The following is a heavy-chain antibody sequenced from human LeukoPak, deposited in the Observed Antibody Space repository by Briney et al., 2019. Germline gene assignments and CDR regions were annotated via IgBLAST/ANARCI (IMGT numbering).Heavy chain of an antibody. D-gene: IGHD3-22*01. CDR3: ARAALEFDNSGRGC. V-gene: IGHV3-66*01. CDR1: GFALSTNY. J-gene: IGHJ4*02. CDR2: IYSAGDK. Sequence: GGSLRLSCAASGFALSTNYMTWVRQAPGKGLEWVSLIYSAGDKYYADSVKGRFTISRDNFKNTLYLQMDSLRAEDTAVYHCARAALEFDNSGRGCWGRGTLVTVSS.